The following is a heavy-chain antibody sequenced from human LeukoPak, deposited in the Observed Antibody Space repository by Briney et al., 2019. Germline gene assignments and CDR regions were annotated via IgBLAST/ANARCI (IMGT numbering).Heavy chain of an antibody. V-gene: IGHV3-48*01. CDR3: AKVPYYYDNSGSQGYYFDY. CDR1: GFTFSSYW. CDR2: ITNSGNSK. D-gene: IGHD3-22*01. Sequence: GGSLRLSCAASGFTFSSYWMSWVRQAPGKGLEWVSYITNSGNSKSYADSVKGRFTISRDNTKNSLYLQMNGLRAEDTAVYYCAKVPYYYDNSGSQGYYFDYWGQGTLVTVSS. J-gene: IGHJ4*02.